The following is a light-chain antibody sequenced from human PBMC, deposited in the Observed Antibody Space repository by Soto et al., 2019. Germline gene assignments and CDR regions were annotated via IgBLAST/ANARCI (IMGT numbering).Light chain of an antibody. J-gene: IGKJ4*01. CDR1: QRISSL. CDR3: HQYKSD. V-gene: IGKV1-5*01. Sequence: DIQIRPSPSTLSASVGDRITITCRARQRISSLLGWYQQKPGKAPKLLIYDASTLESGVPSRFSGSGAGTEFTLTIRSLQPDDFATYYCHQYKSDVGGGNKVDI. CDR2: DAS.